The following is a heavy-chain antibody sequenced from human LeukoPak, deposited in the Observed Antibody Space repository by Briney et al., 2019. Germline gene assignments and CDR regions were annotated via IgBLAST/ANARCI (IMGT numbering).Heavy chain of an antibody. CDR2: INHSGST. CDR1: GGSFSGYY. J-gene: IGHJ6*02. V-gene: IGHV4-34*01. Sequence: PSETLSLTCAVYGGSFSGYYWSWIRQPPGKGLEWIEEINHSGSTNYNPSLKSRVTISVDTSKNQFSLKLSSVTAADTAVYYCAKDPLQHFYGMDVWGQGTTVTVSS. CDR3: AKDPLQHFYGMDV. D-gene: IGHD3-3*02.